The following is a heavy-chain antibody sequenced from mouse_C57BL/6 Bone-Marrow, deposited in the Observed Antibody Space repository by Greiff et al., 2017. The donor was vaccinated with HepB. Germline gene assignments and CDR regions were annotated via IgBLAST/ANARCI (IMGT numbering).Heavy chain of an antibody. CDR3: ARPDGYALFAY. CDR1: GFSLTSYG. V-gene: IGHV2-6*03. J-gene: IGHJ3*01. CDR2: IWSDGST. Sequence: VKLQESGPGLVAPSQCLSITCTVSGFSLTSYGVHWVRQPPGKGLEWLVVIWSDGSTTYNSALKSRLSISKDNSKSQVFLNMNSLQTDDTAMYYCARPDGYALFAYWGQGTMVTVSA. D-gene: IGHD2-2*01.